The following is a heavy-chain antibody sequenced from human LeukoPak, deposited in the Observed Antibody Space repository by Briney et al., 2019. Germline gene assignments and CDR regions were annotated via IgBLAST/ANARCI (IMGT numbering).Heavy chain of an antibody. CDR3: ARGPILLWLHNGMDV. J-gene: IGHJ6*02. D-gene: IGHD3-10*01. Sequence: PGGSLRLSCTGSGFTFGDHAMAWVRQAPGKGLEWVGFIRSEAYGETAEYAASVRDRFTISRDNSRSVAYLQMNSLKTEDTAMHYCARGPILLWLHNGMDVWGQGTTVTVSS. V-gene: IGHV3-49*04. CDR1: GFTFGDHA. CDR2: IRSEAYGETA.